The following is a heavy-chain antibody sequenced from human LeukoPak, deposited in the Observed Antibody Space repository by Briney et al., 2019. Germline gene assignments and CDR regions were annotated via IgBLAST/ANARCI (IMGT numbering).Heavy chain of an antibody. Sequence: GGSLRLSCAASGFTFSSYGMHWVRQAPGKGLEWVAFIRYDGSNKYYADSVKGRFTISRDNSKNTLYLQMNSLRAEDTAVYYCAKDPGVYYDFWSGLDYWGQGTLVTVSS. CDR3: AKDPGVYYDFWSGLDY. D-gene: IGHD3-3*01. V-gene: IGHV3-30*02. J-gene: IGHJ4*02. CDR2: IRYDGSNK. CDR1: GFTFSSYG.